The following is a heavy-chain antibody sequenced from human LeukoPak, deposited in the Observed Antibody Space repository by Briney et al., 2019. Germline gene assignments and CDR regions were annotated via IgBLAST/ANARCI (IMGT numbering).Heavy chain of an antibody. J-gene: IGHJ4*02. Sequence: PSQTLSLTCTVSGGSISSGGYYWSWIRQPPGKGLEWIGYICHSGSTYYNPSLKSRVTVSVDRSKNQFSLKLSSVTAADTAVYYCARTLSLGTYFDYWGQGTLVTVSS. CDR2: ICHSGST. CDR3: ARTLSLGTYFDY. CDR1: GGSISSGGYY. D-gene: IGHD3-10*01. V-gene: IGHV4-30-2*01.